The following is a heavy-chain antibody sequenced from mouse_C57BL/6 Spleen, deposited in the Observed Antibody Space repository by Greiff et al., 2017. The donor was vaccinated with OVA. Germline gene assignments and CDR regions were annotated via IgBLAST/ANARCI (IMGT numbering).Heavy chain of an antibody. CDR2: IYPGNSDT. CDR3: TKGGYYYGSSPAWFAY. Sequence: DVQLQESGTVLARPGASVKMSCKTSGYTFTSYWMHWVKQRPGQGLEWIGAIYPGNSDTSYNQKFKGKAKLTAVTSASTAYMELSSLTNEDSEVYYCTKGGYYYGSSPAWFAYWGQGTLVTVSA. D-gene: IGHD1-1*01. CDR1: GYTFTSYW. V-gene: IGHV1-5*01. J-gene: IGHJ3*01.